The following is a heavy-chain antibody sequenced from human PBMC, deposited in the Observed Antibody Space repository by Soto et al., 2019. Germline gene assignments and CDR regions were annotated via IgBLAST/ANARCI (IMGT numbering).Heavy chain of an antibody. J-gene: IGHJ6*02. CDR3: AKDEAYYYYGMDV. V-gene: IGHV3-30*18. CDR2: ISYDGSNK. CDR1: GFTFSSYG. Sequence: GGSLRLSCAASGFTFSSYGMHWVRQAPGKGLEWVAVISYDGSNKYYADSVKGRFTISRDNSKNTLYLQMNSLRAEDTAVYYCAKDEAYYYYGMDVWGQGTTVTVSS.